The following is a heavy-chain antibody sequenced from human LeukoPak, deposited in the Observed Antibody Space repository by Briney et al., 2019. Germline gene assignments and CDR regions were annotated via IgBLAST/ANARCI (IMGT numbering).Heavy chain of an antibody. CDR3: ARDRPSGSGSSFSLGMDV. V-gene: IGHV4-59*01. CDR1: GDSISSYY. Sequence: PSETLSLTCTVSGDSISSYYWSWIRPPPGKGLGRIGYIYYSGSTKYNPSLKSRVTMSLDTSKSQFSLKLNSVTAADSAVYYCARDRPSGSGSSFSLGMDVWGQGTTVTVSS. D-gene: IGHD3-10*01. J-gene: IGHJ6*02. CDR2: IYYSGST.